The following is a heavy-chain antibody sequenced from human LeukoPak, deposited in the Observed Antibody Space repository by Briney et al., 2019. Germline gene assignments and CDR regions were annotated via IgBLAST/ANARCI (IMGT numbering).Heavy chain of an antibody. D-gene: IGHD4-11*01. J-gene: IGHJ6*02. CDR3: ARDRTTVTWDYYYGMDV. CDR2: ISYDGSNK. V-gene: IGHV3-30*04. CDR1: GFTFSSYA. Sequence: GGSLRLSCAASGFTFSSYAMHWVRQAPGKGLEWVAVISYDGSNKYYADSVKGRFTISRDNSKNTLYLQMNSLRAEDTAVYYCARDRTTVTWDYYYGMDVWGQGTTVTVSS.